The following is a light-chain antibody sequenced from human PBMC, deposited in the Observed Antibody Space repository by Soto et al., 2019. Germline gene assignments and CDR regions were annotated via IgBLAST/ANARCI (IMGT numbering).Light chain of an antibody. V-gene: IGLV1-40*01. J-gene: IGLJ2*01. CDR2: GNS. Sequence: QAVVTQPPSVSGAPGQRVTISCTGSSSNIGAGYDVHWYQQLPGTAPKLLIYGNSNRPSGVPDRFSGSKSGTSASLALTGLQAEDEADYYCQSYASGLSGHVVFGGGTKVTVL. CDR1: SSNIGAGYD. CDR3: QSYASGLSGHVV.